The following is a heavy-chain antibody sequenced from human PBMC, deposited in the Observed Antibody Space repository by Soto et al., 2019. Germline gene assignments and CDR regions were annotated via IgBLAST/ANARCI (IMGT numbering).Heavy chain of an antibody. J-gene: IGHJ4*02. D-gene: IGHD3-10*01. CDR1: GSSISDYY. V-gene: IGHV4-4*07. CDR2: VYGSGGT. Sequence: QVQLQESGPGLVKPSETLSLICNVSGSSISDYYWNWIRQPAGKGLEWIGRVYGSGGTNYNPSLHSRLTLSLDTSQRQFSLRLSSVTAADTALYYCARDRWFGYPNIVWGQGTLVTGSS. CDR3: ARDRWFGYPNIV.